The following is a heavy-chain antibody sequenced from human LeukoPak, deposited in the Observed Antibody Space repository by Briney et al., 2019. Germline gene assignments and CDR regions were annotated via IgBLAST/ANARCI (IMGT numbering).Heavy chain of an antibody. Sequence: SETLSLTCTVSGGSISSGSYYWSWIRQPAGKGLEWIGRIYTSGSTNYNPSLKSRVTISVDTSKNQFSLKLSSVTAADTAVYYCARELSDSSGYSYYFDYWGQGTLVTVSS. D-gene: IGHD3-22*01. V-gene: IGHV4-61*02. CDR2: IYTSGST. CDR1: GGSISSGSYY. CDR3: ARELSDSSGYSYYFDY. J-gene: IGHJ4*02.